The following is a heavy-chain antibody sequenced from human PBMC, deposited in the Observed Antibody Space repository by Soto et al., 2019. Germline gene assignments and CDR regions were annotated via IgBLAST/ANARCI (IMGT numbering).Heavy chain of an antibody. J-gene: IGHJ4*02. CDR3: ASGYCSGGSCTRKYYFDY. D-gene: IGHD2-15*01. V-gene: IGHV1-69*01. Sequence: QVQLVQSGAEVKKPGSSVKVSFKASGGTFSSYAISWVRQAPGQGLEWMGGILPIFGTANYAQKFQGRVTITADESTSTAYMELSSLRSEDTAVYYCASGYCSGGSCTRKYYFDYWGQGTLVPVSS. CDR1: GGTFSSYA. CDR2: ILPIFGTA.